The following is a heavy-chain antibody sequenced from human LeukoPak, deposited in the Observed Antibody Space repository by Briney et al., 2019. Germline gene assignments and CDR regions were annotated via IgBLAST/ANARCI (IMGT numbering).Heavy chain of an antibody. Sequence: PGGSLRLSCVASGFTVSSNYMSWVRQAPGKGLECISVFYSGGDTYYADSVKGRFTISGDNSKNTLYLQMNSLRADDTAVYYCARGLEVMVRGGRWFDPWGQGTLVTVSS. J-gene: IGHJ5*02. V-gene: IGHV3-53*01. CDR2: FYSGGDT. CDR1: GFTVSSNY. CDR3: ARGLEVMVRGGRWFDP. D-gene: IGHD3-10*01.